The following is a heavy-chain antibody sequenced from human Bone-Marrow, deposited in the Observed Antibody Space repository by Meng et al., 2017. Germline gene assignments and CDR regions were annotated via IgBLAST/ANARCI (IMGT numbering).Heavy chain of an antibody. Sequence: NHSGSTNYNPSLKSRVTISVDTSKNQFSLKLNSVTPEDTAVYYCARSRLASFDYWGQGTLVTVSS. J-gene: IGHJ4*02. D-gene: IGHD6-19*01. CDR2: NHSGST. CDR3: ARSRLASFDY. V-gene: IGHV4-34*01.